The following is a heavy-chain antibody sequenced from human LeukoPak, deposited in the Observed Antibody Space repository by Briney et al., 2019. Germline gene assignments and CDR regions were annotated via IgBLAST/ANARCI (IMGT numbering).Heavy chain of an antibody. Sequence: ASVKVSCKASGYTFTGYYMHWVRQAPGQGLEWMGWINPNSGGTNYAQKFQGRVTMTRDTSISTAYMELSRLRSDDTAAYYCARGPVREWKVLVQLWGDEGWFDPWGQGTLVTVSS. CDR1: GYTFTGYY. D-gene: IGHD5-18*01. CDR3: ARGPVREWKVLVQLWGDEGWFDP. V-gene: IGHV1-2*02. CDR2: INPNSGGT. J-gene: IGHJ5*02.